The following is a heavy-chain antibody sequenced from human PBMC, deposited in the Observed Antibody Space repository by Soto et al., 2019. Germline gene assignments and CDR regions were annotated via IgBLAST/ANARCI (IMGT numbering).Heavy chain of an antibody. CDR2: LYHSGST. D-gene: IGHD2-21*01. CDR3: VRKGVGMAAVTVGHYYYYAMDV. J-gene: IGHJ6*02. Sequence: SETLSLTCAVSCYSISSGYYWGWIRQPPGKGLEWIGSLYHSGSTYYNPSLKSRVTISVDTSKNQFSLRLTSVTAADTAVYYCVRKGVGMAAVTVGHYYYYAMDVWGQGTTVTVSS. CDR1: CYSISSGYY. V-gene: IGHV4-38-2*01.